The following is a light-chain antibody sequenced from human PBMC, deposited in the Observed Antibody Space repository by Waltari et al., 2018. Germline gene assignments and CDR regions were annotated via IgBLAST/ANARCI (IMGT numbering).Light chain of an antibody. CDR2: AAS. Sequence: AIRITQSPSSLSASTGDSVTIPCRAGQGISSYLAWYQQKPGKAPKLLIYAASTLQSGVPSRFSGSGSGTDFTLTISCLQSEDFATYYCQQYYSYPPGFGQGTRLEIK. CDR3: QQYYSYPPG. V-gene: IGKV1-8*01. J-gene: IGKJ5*01. CDR1: QGISSY.